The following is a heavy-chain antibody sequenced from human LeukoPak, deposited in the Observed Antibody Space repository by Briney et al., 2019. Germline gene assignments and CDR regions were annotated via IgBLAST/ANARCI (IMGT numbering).Heavy chain of an antibody. V-gene: IGHV3-21*04. J-gene: IGHJ4*02. D-gene: IGHD1-1*01. CDR3: AGGTRYTFDY. CDR1: GFTFSSYG. CDR2: ISSSSSYI. Sequence: GGSLRLSCAASGFTFSSYGMNWVRQAPGKGLEWVSSISSSSSYIYYADSVKGRFTISRDNSKNTLYLQMNSLSAEDTAVYYCAGGTRYTFDYWGQGTLVTVSS.